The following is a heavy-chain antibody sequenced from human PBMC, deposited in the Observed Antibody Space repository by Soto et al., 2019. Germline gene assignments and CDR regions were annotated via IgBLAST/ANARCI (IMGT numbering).Heavy chain of an antibody. J-gene: IGHJ4*02. Sequence: ASVKVSCKVSGYTLTELSMHWVRQTPGKGLEWMGGFDPEDGETIYAQKFQGRVTITEDTSTDTAYMELSSLRSEDTAVYYYDSSGPPAYWGQGTLVTVSS. CDR2: FDPEDGET. V-gene: IGHV1-24*01. CDR3: DSSGPPAY. D-gene: IGHD3-22*01. CDR1: GYTLTELS.